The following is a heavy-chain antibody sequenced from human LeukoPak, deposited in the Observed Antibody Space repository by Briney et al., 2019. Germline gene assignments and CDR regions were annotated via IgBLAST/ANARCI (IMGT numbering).Heavy chain of an antibody. J-gene: IGHJ3*02. V-gene: IGHV4-39*07. Sequence: PSETLSLTCTVSGGSISSSSYYWGWIRQPPGKGLEWIGSIYYSGSTYYNPSLKSRVTISVDTSKNQFSLKLSSVTAADTAVYYCARAAVTTNHVGRGAFDIWGQGTMVTVSS. CDR2: IYYSGST. CDR3: ARAAVTTNHVGRGAFDI. D-gene: IGHD4-17*01. CDR1: GGSISSSSYY.